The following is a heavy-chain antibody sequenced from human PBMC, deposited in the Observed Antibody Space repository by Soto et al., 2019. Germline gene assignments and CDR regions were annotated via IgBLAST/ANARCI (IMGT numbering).Heavy chain of an antibody. CDR3: AKEGSSGLYYFAY. Sequence: EAQLLESGGGLVQPGGSLRLSCAASGFTFSNYAISCVRQAPVKGLEWVSIISGSGDTSYYADSVNGRFTISKDNSRNTLYLQMNSLRAGDSAKYYCAKEGSSGLYYFAYWGPGTLVTVSS. J-gene: IGHJ4*02. D-gene: IGHD6-19*01. CDR1: GFTFSNYA. V-gene: IGHV3-23*01. CDR2: ISGSGDTS.